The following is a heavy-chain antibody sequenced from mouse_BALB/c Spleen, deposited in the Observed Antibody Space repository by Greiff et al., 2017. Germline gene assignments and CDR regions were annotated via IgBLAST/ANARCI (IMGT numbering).Heavy chain of an antibody. J-gene: IGHJ2*01. CDR3: AREGDYDRNYFDY. V-gene: IGHV5-15*02. CDR1: GFTFSDYG. Sequence: EVQLVESGGGLVQPGGSRKHSCAASGFTFSDYGMAWVRQAPGKGPEWVAFISNLAYSIYYADTVTGRFTISRENAKNTLYLEMSSLRSEDTAMYYCAREGDYDRNYFDYWGQGTTLTVSS. D-gene: IGHD2-4*01. CDR2: ISNLAYSI.